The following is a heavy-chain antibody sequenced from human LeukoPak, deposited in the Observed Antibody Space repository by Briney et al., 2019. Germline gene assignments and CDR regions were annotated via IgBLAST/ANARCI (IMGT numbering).Heavy chain of an antibody. CDR3: ATSSRGDYYYYYMDV. CDR2: IYYSGST. J-gene: IGHJ6*03. CDR1: GGSISSHY. D-gene: IGHD6-6*01. V-gene: IGHV4-59*11. Sequence: SETLSLTCTVSGGSISSHYWSWIRQPPGKGLEWIGYIYYSGSTNYNPSPKSRVTISVDTSKNQFSLKLSSVTAADTAVYYCATSSRGDYYYYYMDVWGKGTTVTVSS.